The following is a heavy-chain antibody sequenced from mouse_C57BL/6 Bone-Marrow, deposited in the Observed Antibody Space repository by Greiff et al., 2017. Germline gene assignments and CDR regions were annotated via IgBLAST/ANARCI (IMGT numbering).Heavy chain of an antibody. Sequence: QVQLQQPGAELVKPGASVKVSCKASGYTFTSYWMHWVKQRPGQGLEWIGRIHPSDSDTNYNQKFKGKATLTVDKSSSTAYMQLSSLPSEDSAVYYCAIGLYYDGFGLAYWGQGTLVTVSA. J-gene: IGHJ3*01. V-gene: IGHV1-74*01. CDR2: IHPSDSDT. D-gene: IGHD2-4*01. CDR1: GYTFTSYW. CDR3: AIGLYYDGFGLAY.